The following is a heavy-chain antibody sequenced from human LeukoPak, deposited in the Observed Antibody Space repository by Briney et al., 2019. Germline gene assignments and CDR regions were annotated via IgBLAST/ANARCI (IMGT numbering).Heavy chain of an antibody. D-gene: IGHD3-10*01. V-gene: IGHV3-20*04. CDR2: INWNGGST. CDR3: ARDRWFGELLDAAFDY. Sequence: PGGSLRLSCAASGFTFDDYGMSWVRQAPGKGLVWVSGINWNGGSTGYADSVKGRFTISRDNAKNSLYLQMNSLRAEDTALYYCARDRWFGELLDAAFDYWGQGTLVTVSS. J-gene: IGHJ4*02. CDR1: GFTFDDYG.